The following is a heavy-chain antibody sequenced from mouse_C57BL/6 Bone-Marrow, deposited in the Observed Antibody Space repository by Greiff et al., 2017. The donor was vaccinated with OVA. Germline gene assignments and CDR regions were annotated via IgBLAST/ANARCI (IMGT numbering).Heavy chain of an antibody. CDR2: ISDGGSYT. Sequence: EVQRVESGGGLVKPGGSLKLSCAASGFTFSSYAMSWVRQTPEKRLEWVATISDGGSYTYYPDNVKGRFTISRDNAKNNLYLQMSHLKSEDTAMYYCARGLNYYYAMDYWGQGTSVTVSS. CDR1: GFTFSSYA. CDR3: ARGLNYYYAMDY. D-gene: IGHD1-1*01. V-gene: IGHV5-4*01. J-gene: IGHJ4*01.